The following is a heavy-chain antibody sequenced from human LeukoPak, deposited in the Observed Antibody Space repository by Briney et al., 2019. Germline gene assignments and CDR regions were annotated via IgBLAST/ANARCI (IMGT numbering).Heavy chain of an antibody. CDR3: ARALYSSSWAFDY. CDR1: GFTFSSYG. Sequence: GGSLRLSCAASGFTFSSYGMNWVRQIPGKGLEWVSVIYSGGSTYYADSVKGRFTISRDNSKNTLYLQMNSLRAEDTAVYYCARALYSSSWAFDYWGQGTLVTVSS. V-gene: IGHV3-53*01. J-gene: IGHJ4*02. D-gene: IGHD6-13*01. CDR2: IYSGGST.